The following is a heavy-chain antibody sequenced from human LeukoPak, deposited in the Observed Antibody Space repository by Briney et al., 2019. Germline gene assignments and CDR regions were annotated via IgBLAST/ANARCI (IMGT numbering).Heavy chain of an antibody. D-gene: IGHD4-17*01. Sequence: ASVKVSCKASGYTFTGYYMHWVRQAPGQGLEWMGWINPNSGGTNYAQKFQGRVTMTRDTSISTAYMELSRLRSDDTAVYYCARTRAVTRDKNWFDPWGQGTLVTVSS. V-gene: IGHV1-2*02. CDR1: GYTFTGYY. CDR3: ARTRAVTRDKNWFDP. J-gene: IGHJ5*02. CDR2: INPNSGGT.